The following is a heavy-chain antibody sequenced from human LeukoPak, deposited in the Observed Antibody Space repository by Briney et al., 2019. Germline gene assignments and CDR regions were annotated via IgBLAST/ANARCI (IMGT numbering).Heavy chain of an antibody. D-gene: IGHD3-16*02. Sequence: SETLSLTCTVSGGSISSYYWSWIRQPPGKGLEWIGYMYYSGSTNYNPSTNYNPSLKSRVTISVDTSKNQFSLKLSSVTAADTAVYYCARTWVSYDYVWGSYRYTVNYFDYWGQGTLVTVSS. V-gene: IGHV4-59*12. J-gene: IGHJ4*02. CDR1: GGSISSYY. CDR2: MYYSGST. CDR3: ARTWVSYDYVWGSYRYTVNYFDY.